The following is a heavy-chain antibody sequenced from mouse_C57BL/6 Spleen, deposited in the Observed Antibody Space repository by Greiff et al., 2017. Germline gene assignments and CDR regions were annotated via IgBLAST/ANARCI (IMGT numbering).Heavy chain of an antibody. Sequence: VQLKQSGAELVKPGASVKLSCTASGFNIKDYYMHWVKQRTEQGLEGIGRIDPEDGATKYAPKFQGKATITADTSSNTAYLQLSSLTSEDTAVYYCARSGYDGYYARWGQGTTLTVSS. CDR1: GFNIKDYY. CDR2: IDPEDGAT. D-gene: IGHD2-3*01. CDR3: ARSGYDGYYAR. J-gene: IGHJ2*01. V-gene: IGHV14-2*01.